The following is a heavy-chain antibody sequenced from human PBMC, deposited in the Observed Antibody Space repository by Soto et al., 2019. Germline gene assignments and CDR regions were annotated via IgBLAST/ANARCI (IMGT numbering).Heavy chain of an antibody. J-gene: IGHJ4*02. Sequence: GESLKISCKVSGYSFPSFWIGWVRQMPGKGLEWLGSIYPGDSETRYSPSFQGEVTISADKSITTAYLHWSSLRASDTATYYCVKQHPLDSRAWHNWGQGSLVTVSS. D-gene: IGHD6-19*01. CDR2: IYPGDSET. CDR3: VKQHPLDSRAWHN. V-gene: IGHV5-51*01. CDR1: GYSFPSFW.